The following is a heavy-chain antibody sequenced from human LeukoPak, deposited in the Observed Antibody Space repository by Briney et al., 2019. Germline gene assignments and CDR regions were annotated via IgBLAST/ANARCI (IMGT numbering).Heavy chain of an antibody. V-gene: IGHV3-7*01. D-gene: IGHD5-24*01. J-gene: IGHJ4*02. CDR1: GFSFGNYW. CDR3: AREGDGYNSPIDY. CDR2: IKQDGGEK. Sequence: GGSLRLSCEASGFSFGNYWMSWDRQAPGRGLEWVSNIKQDGGEKLYVDSVKGRFTISRDNAKNSLFLQMNSLRAEDTAVYYCAREGDGYNSPIDYWGQGTLVTVSS.